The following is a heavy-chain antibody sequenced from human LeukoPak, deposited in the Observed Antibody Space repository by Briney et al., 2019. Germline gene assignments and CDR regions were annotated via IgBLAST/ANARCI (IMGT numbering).Heavy chain of an antibody. V-gene: IGHV1-2*06. CDR2: INPNSGGT. J-gene: IGHJ4*02. Sequence: GASVKVSCKASGYTFTGYYMHWVRQAPGQGLEWMGRINPNSGGTNYAQKFQGRVTMTRDTSISTAYMELSRLRSDDTAVYYCARMYSSSWLEEYYFDFWGQGTLVTVSS. D-gene: IGHD6-13*01. CDR3: ARMYSSSWLEEYYFDF. CDR1: GYTFTGYY.